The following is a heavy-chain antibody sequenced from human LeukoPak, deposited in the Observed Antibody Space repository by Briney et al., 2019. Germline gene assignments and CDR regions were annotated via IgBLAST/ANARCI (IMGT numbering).Heavy chain of an antibody. CDR1: GDSVSSNSAT. V-gene: IGHV6-1*01. Sequence: SQTLSLTCAISGDSVSSNSATWTWIRQSPSRGLEWLGRTYYRSKWYNDYAVSVKSRITINPDTSKNQFSLQLSSVTPEDTAVYYCARDRSGSYFGDDDAFDIWGQGTMVTVSS. D-gene: IGHD1-26*01. J-gene: IGHJ3*02. CDR2: TYYRSKWYN. CDR3: ARDRSGSYFGDDDAFDI.